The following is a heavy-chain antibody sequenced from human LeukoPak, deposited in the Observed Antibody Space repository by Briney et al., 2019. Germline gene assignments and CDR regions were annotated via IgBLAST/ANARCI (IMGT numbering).Heavy chain of an antibody. Sequence: GGSLRLSCAASGFTFSSYGMHWVRQAPGKGLEWVAVIWYDGSNKYYADSVKGRFTISRDNSKNTLYLQMNSLRAEDTAVYYCAREFSSSSRFGAFDIWGQGTMVTVSS. CDR3: AREFSSSSRFGAFDI. CDR1: GFTFSSYG. V-gene: IGHV3-33*01. D-gene: IGHD6-6*01. CDR2: IWYDGSNK. J-gene: IGHJ3*02.